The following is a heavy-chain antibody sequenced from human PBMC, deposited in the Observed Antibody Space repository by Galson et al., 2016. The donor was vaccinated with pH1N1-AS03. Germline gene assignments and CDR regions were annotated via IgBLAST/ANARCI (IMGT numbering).Heavy chain of an antibody. CDR2: IYHSGTT. V-gene: IGHV4-30-2*01. Sequence: TLSLTCAVSGGSISSSGVYSWGWIRQPPGKGLEWIGNIYHSGTTYYSPSLKSRVTISIDRSQNQFSLKLTSVTAADPAVYFCARDRGDLDYWGQGALVTVSS. CDR3: ARDRGDLDY. CDR1: GGSISSSGVYS. J-gene: IGHJ4*02. D-gene: IGHD5-12*01.